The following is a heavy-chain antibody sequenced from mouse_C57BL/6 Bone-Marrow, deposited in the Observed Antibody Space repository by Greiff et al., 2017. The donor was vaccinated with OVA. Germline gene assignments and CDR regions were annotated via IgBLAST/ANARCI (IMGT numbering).Heavy chain of an antibody. Sequence: EVMLVESGGGLVKPGGSLKLSCAASGFTFSDYGMHWVRQAPEKGLAWVAYISSGSSTIYYADTVKGRFTISRDNAKNTLFLQMTSLRSEDTAMYYCARMDYGSSYDAMDYWGQGTSVTVSS. D-gene: IGHD1-1*01. J-gene: IGHJ4*01. CDR2: ISSGSSTI. CDR3: ARMDYGSSYDAMDY. CDR1: GFTFSDYG. V-gene: IGHV5-17*01.